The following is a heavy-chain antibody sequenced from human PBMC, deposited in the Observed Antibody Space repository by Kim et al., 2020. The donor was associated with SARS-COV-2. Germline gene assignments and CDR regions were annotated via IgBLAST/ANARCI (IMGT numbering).Heavy chain of an antibody. Sequence: GGSLRLSCAASGFTFDDYAMHWVRQAPGKGLEWVSLISGDGGSTYYADSVKGRFTISRDNSKNSLYLQMNSLRTEDTALYYCAKDIIRQQLVPVYYYYYGMDVCGQGTTVTVSS. CDR1: GFTFDDYA. D-gene: IGHD6-13*01. CDR2: ISGDGGST. V-gene: IGHV3-43*02. J-gene: IGHJ6*02. CDR3: AKDIIRQQLVPVYYYYYGMDV.